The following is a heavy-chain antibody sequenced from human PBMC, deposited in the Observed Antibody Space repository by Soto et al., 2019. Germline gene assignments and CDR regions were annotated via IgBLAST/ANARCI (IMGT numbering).Heavy chain of an antibody. J-gene: IGHJ4*02. CDR2: ISYDGSNK. CDR3: ANGNWNDPSAY. D-gene: IGHD1-1*01. Sequence: LRLSCAASGFTFSSYGMHWVRQAPGKGLEWVAVISYDGSNKYYADSVKGRFTISRDNSKNTLYLQMNSLRAEDTAVYYCANGNWNDPSAYWGQGTLVTVSS. V-gene: IGHV3-30*18. CDR1: GFTFSSYG.